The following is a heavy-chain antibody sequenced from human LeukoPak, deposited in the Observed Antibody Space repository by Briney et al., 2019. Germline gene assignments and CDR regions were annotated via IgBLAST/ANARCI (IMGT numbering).Heavy chain of an antibody. D-gene: IGHD3-16*01. CDR3: ARTLFGYYYYMDV. J-gene: IGHJ6*03. CDR1: GYTFTGYY. V-gene: IGHV1-2*02. Sequence: GASVKVSCKASGYTFTGYYMHWVRQAPGQGLERMGWINPNSGGTKYAQKFQGRVTMTRDTSISTAYMELSRLRSDDTAVYYCARTLFGYYYYMDVWGKGTTVTVSS. CDR2: INPNSGGT.